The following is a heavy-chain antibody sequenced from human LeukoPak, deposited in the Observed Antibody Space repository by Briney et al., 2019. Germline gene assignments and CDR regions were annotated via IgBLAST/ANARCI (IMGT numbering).Heavy chain of an antibody. J-gene: IGHJ3*02. CDR3: ARRQRDVVVVAATRRVAFDI. D-gene: IGHD2-15*01. Sequence: SETLSLTCAVYGGSFSGYYWGWIRQPPGKGLEWIGEINHSGSTNYNPSLKSRVTISVDTSKSQFSLKLSSVTAADTAVYYCARRQRDVVVVAATRRVAFDIWGQGTMVTVSS. CDR1: GGSFSGYY. CDR2: INHSGST. V-gene: IGHV4-34*01.